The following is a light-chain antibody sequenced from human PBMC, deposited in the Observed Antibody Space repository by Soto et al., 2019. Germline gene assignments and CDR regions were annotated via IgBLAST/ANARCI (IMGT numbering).Light chain of an antibody. CDR1: QSVSSN. Sequence: EIVMTQSPATLSVSPVERATLSCRASQSVSSNLAWYQQKPGQAPRLLIYGASTRATGIPARFSGSGSGTEFTLTIGSLQSEDFAVYYCQQYNNWPPVTFGQGTKVDIK. V-gene: IGKV3-15*01. CDR3: QQYNNWPPVT. J-gene: IGKJ1*01. CDR2: GAS.